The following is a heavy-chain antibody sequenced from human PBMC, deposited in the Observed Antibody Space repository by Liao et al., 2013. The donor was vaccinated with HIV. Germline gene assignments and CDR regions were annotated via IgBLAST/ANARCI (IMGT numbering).Heavy chain of an antibody. Sequence: QVQLQESGPGLVKPSETLSLTCAVYGGSFSGYYWSWIRQPPGKGLEWIGEINHSGSTNYNPSLKSRVTISVDTSKNQFSLKLSSVTAADTAVYYCARPAARHYYYYKDFGAKGPRSPSP. D-gene: IGHD2-2*01. CDR3: ARPAARHYYYYKD. CDR2: INHSGST. CDR1: GGSFSGYY. V-gene: IGHV4-34*01. J-gene: IGHJ6*03.